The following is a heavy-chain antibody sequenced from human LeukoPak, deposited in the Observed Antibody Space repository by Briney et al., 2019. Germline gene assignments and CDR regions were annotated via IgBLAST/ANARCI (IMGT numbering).Heavy chain of an antibody. D-gene: IGHD6-19*01. V-gene: IGHV3-21*01. CDR3: ARDSTAVALDY. CDR2: ISSSSSYI. CDR1: GFTFSFYS. Sequence: GGSLRLSCAASGFTFSFYSMNWVRQAPGKGLEWVSSISSSSSYIYYADSVKGRFTISRDNAKNSLYLQMNSLRAEDTAVYYCARDSTAVALDYWGQGTLVTVSS. J-gene: IGHJ4*02.